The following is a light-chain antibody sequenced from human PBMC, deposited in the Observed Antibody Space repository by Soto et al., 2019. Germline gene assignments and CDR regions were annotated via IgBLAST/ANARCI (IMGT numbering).Light chain of an antibody. CDR3: QQSHSIPRT. V-gene: IGKV1-39*01. CDR2: TAS. CDR1: QSISRY. J-gene: IGKJ1*01. Sequence: IQMTQSPSSLSASVGDRVTITCRASQSISRYLNWYQQKPGTAPKIVIYTASSLQSGVPSRFSGSGSGTDFTLTISGLQTGDFATYYCQQSHSIPRTFGQGTKVDIK.